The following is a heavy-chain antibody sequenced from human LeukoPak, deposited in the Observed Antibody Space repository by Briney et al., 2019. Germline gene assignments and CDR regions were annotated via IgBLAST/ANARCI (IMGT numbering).Heavy chain of an antibody. V-gene: IGHV3-21*01. CDR3: ARDSQPRRYSPLPI. CDR2: ISSSSSYI. CDR1: GFTFSSYS. Sequence: GGSLRLSCAASGFTFSSYSMNWVRQAPGKGLEWVSSISSSSSYIYYAGSVKGRFSISRDNAKNSLYLQMNSLRAEDTAVYYCARDSQPRRYSPLPIWGQGTMVTVSS. D-gene: IGHD3-16*02. J-gene: IGHJ3*02.